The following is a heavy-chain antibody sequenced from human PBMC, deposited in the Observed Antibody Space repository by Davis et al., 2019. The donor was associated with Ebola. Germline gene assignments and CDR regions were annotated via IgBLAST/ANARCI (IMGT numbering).Heavy chain of an antibody. D-gene: IGHD6-19*01. CDR2: MNPNTGNT. Sequence: ASVKVSCKASGYTFINYDINWVRQATGQGLEWMGWMNPNTGNTGYAQKFQGRLTMTRNTSISTAYMELSSLRSEGTAVYYCARSQSSSWYNREDFWDLWGQGTLVTVSS. CDR3: ARSQSSSWYNREDFWDL. CDR1: GYTFINYD. V-gene: IGHV1-8*01. J-gene: IGHJ5*02.